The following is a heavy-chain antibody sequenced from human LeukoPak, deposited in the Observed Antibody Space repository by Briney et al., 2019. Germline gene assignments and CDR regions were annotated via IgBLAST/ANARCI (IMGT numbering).Heavy chain of an antibody. Sequence: SVKVSCKASGGTFSSYAISWVRQAPGQGLEWMGRIIPILGIANYAQKFQGRITITADKSTSTAYMKLSSLRSEDTAVYYCARPDILAYCGGDCRDAFDIWGQGTMVTVSS. D-gene: IGHD2-21*02. J-gene: IGHJ3*02. CDR1: GGTFSSYA. V-gene: IGHV1-69*04. CDR3: ARPDILAYCGGDCRDAFDI. CDR2: IIPILGIA.